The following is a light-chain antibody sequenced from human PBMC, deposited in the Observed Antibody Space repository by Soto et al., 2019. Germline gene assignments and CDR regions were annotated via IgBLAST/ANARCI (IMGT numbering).Light chain of an antibody. V-gene: IGKV3-11*01. J-gene: IGKJ4*01. CDR1: QSVSSY. CDR3: QQYNNWPRAT. Sequence: ETVLTQSPATLSLSPGERATLSCRASQSVSSYLVWYQQKPGQAPRLLIYDASNRATGIPARFSGSGSGTEFNLTISSLQSEDFGVYYCQQYNNWPRATFGGGTKVDIK. CDR2: DAS.